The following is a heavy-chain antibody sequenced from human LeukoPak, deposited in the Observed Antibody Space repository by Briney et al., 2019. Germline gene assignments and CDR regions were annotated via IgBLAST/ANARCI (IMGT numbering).Heavy chain of an antibody. J-gene: IGHJ4*02. CDR2: IYYRGST. CDR3: ARRLGFRIDY. CDR1: GDSISNSNYY. Sequence: SETLSLTCTVSGDSISNSNYYWGWIRQPPGKGLEWIGSIYYRGSTYYNSSLKGRVTISVDTSKNQFSLKLSSVTAADTAVYYCARRLGFRIDYWGQGTLVTVSS. D-gene: IGHD5-12*01. V-gene: IGHV4-39*01.